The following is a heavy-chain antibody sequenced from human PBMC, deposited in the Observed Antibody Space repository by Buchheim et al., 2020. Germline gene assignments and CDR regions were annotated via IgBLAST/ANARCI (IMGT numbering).Heavy chain of an antibody. CDR3: ARDLGSSWYGVDY. Sequence: QVQLQESGPGLVKPSETLSLTCTVSGGSISSYYWSWIRQPPGKGLEWIGYIYYSGSTNYNTSLKSRVTISVDTSKNQFSLKLSSVTAADTAVYYCARDLGSSWYGVDYWGQGTL. CDR2: IYYSGST. J-gene: IGHJ4*02. CDR1: GGSISSYY. V-gene: IGHV4-59*01. D-gene: IGHD6-13*01.